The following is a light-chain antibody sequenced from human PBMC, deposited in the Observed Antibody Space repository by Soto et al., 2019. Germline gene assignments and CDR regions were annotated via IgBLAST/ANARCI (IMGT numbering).Light chain of an antibody. Sequence: DIQMTQSPSSVSASVGDRVTLTCRASQGISNWLAWYQQRPRQAPRLLIYATSSRASDVPARFSGTGSGTEFTLTIASLQSEDFAIYYCQQYNHWPRMLSFGGGTKVELK. CDR2: ATS. V-gene: IGKV1-12*01. CDR3: QQYNHWPRMLS. CDR1: QGISNW. J-gene: IGKJ4*01.